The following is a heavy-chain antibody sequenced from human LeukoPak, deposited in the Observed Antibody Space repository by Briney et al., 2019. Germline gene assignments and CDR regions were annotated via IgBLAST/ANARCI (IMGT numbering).Heavy chain of an antibody. V-gene: IGHV1-2*02. D-gene: IGHD2/OR15-2a*01. CDR2: IKPSSGDT. CDR3: ARKSAGFLTA. Sequence: ASVKVSCKASGYTFTGDQISWLRQAPGQGLEWVGWIKPSSGDTLYEQKFQGRVTMTRDKSISSAYMELSSLRSDDTAVYYCARKSAGFLTAWGQGTRVTVSS. CDR1: GYTFTGDQ. J-gene: IGHJ5*02.